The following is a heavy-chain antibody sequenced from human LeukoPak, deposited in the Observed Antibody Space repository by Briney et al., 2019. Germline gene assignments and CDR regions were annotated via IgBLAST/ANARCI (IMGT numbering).Heavy chain of an antibody. CDR3: TRRLAPTGRPNWFDP. J-gene: IGHJ5*02. Sequence: KPGGSLRLSCAVSGLSFSDAWMNWVRQAPGKGLEWVGHITRKADGETTDYAAPVKGRFTISRDDSKNTLYLQMNSLKTEDTAVYYCTRRLAPTGRPNWFDPWGQGTLVTVSS. V-gene: IGHV3-15*01. CDR1: GLSFSDAW. CDR2: ITRKADGETT. D-gene: IGHD3-16*01.